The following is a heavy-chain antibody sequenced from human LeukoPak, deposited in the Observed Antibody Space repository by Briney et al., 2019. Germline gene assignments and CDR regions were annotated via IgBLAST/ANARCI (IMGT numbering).Heavy chain of an antibody. V-gene: IGHV4-39*07. J-gene: IGHJ4*02. Sequence: PSETLSLTCTVSGVSISSSSYYWGCIRQPPGKGLEWIGSIYYSGSTYYNPSLKSRVTISVDTSKNQFSLKLSSVTAADTAVYYCARRKPGIAVAGAGYFDYWGQGTLVTVSS. CDR2: IYYSGST. CDR1: GVSISSSSYY. CDR3: ARRKPGIAVAGAGYFDY. D-gene: IGHD6-19*01.